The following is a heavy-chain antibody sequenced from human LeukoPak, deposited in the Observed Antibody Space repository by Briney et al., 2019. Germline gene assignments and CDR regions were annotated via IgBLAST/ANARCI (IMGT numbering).Heavy chain of an antibody. J-gene: IGHJ4*02. D-gene: IGHD4-17*01. Sequence: ASVKVSCKVSGYSLTDLSLHWVRQAPGKGLEWMGGFDPEDGEPIYAQKFQGRLSMTEDTSKDTGYMELRTLRSEDTALYYCAKSHGDYGLLDYWGQGTLVTVTS. CDR2: FDPEDGEP. CDR1: GYSLTDLS. CDR3: AKSHGDYGLLDY. V-gene: IGHV1-24*01.